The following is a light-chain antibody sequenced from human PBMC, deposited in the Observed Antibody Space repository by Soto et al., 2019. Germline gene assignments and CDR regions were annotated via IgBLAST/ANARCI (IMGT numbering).Light chain of an antibody. CDR2: GAS. CDR3: QQYNTWRWT. CDR1: QSVNAN. J-gene: IGKJ1*01. V-gene: IGKV3-15*01. Sequence: EVVMTQSPATLSVSPGERATLSCRASQSVNANLAWYQQKPGQAPRLLIQGASNRATGIPARFSGSGYGTEFILTVSSLQSEDFAVYYCQQYNTWRWTFGQGTKVEI.